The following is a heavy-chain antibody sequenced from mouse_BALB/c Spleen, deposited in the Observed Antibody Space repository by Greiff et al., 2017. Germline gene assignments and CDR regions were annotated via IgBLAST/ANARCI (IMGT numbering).Heavy chain of an antibody. CDR3: ARGPSWFAY. J-gene: IGHJ3*01. CDR2: ISTYYGDA. CDR1: GYTFTDYA. Sequence: VQLQQSGAELVRPGVSVKISCKGSGYTFTDYAMHWVKQSHAKSLEWIGVISTYYGDASYNQKFKGKATMTVDKSSSTAYMELARLTSEDSAVYYCARGPSWFAYWGQGTLVTVSA. V-gene: IGHV1S137*01.